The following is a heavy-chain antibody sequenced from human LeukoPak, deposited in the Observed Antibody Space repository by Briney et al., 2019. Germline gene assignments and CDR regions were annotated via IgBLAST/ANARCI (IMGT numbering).Heavy chain of an antibody. CDR2: ISWNGGII. CDR3: ARRHQRDSKYNWFDS. CDR1: GFTFDDYA. J-gene: IGHJ5*01. D-gene: IGHD2-21*02. Sequence: PGRSLRLSCAAFGFTFDDYAMHWVRQSPGKGVEWVSGISWNGGIIVYADSVKGRFTISRDNARNSLFLQMNGLRPEDTALYYCARRHQRDSKYNWFDSWGQGTLVTVSS. V-gene: IGHV3-9*01.